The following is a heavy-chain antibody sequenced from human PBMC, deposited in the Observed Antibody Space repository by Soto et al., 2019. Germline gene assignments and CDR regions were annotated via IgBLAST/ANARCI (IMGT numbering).Heavy chain of an antibody. CDR1: GYSFTSYA. J-gene: IGHJ4*02. CDR2: INEGNGNT. V-gene: IGHV1-3*01. D-gene: IGHD3-22*01. CDR3: AGEYEISGYFFDS. Sequence: QVQLVQSGAEVKKPGASVKVSCEASGYSFTSYAFHWVRQAPGQGFEWMGWINEGNGNTKYSEKFEGRVTLTRDTYASTVYMELSSLRSEDTAVYYCAGEYEISGYFFDSWGQGTLVTVSS.